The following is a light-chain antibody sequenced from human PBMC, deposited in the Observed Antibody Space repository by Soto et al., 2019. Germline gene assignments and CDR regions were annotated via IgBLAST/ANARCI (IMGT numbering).Light chain of an antibody. CDR2: RNN. V-gene: IGLV1-47*01. Sequence: QSVLTQPPSASGTPGQRVTISCSGSSSNIGSNYVYWYQQLPGRAPKLLIYRNNQRPSGVPDRFSVSKSGTSASLAISGLRSEDEADYYCAAWDDSLSGWEFGGGTKLTVL. CDR1: SSNIGSNY. J-gene: IGLJ3*02. CDR3: AAWDDSLSGWE.